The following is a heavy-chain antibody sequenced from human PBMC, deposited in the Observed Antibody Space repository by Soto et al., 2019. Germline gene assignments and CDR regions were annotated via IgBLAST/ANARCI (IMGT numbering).Heavy chain of an antibody. CDR1: GYTFTSYG. V-gene: IGHV1-18*01. D-gene: IGHD6-13*01. CDR2: ISAYNGNT. Sequence: ASVKVSCKASGYTFTSYGISWVRQAPGQGLEWMGWISAYNGNTSYAQKFQGRVTMTRNTSTSTAYMELSSLRSEDTAVYYCARGYGAAAGNYYYYMDVWGKGTTVTVSS. CDR3: ARGYGAAAGNYYYYMDV. J-gene: IGHJ6*03.